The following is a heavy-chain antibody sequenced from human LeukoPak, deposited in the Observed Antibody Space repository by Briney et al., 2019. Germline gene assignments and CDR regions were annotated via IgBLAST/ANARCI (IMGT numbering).Heavy chain of an antibody. J-gene: IGHJ3*02. Sequence: GGSLRLSCAASGFTFSGYWMTWVRQMPGKGLEWMGIIYPGDSDTRYSPSFQGQVTISADKSISTAYLQWSSLKASDTAMYYCARRVCGGDCYSDAFDIWGQGTMVTVSS. CDR2: IYPGDSDT. V-gene: IGHV5-51*01. CDR1: GFTFSGYW. D-gene: IGHD2-21*02. CDR3: ARRVCGGDCYSDAFDI.